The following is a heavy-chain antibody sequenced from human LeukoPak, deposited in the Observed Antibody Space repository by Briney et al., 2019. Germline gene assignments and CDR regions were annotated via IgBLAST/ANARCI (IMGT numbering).Heavy chain of an antibody. CDR1: GFTLSRYD. D-gene: IGHD1-1*01. CDR3: ARKRTTTAFDI. V-gene: IGHV3-13*01. J-gene: IGHJ3*02. Sequence: GGSLRLSCAASGFTLSRYDMHWVRQATGKGLEWVSGIGTAGGTYYPGSVKGRFTISRENAKNSLCLQMNNLRTGDTAVYFCARKRTTTAFDIWGQGTMVTVSS. CDR2: IGTAGGT.